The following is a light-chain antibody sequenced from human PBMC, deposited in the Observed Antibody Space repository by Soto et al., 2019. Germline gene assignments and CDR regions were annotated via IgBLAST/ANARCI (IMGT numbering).Light chain of an antibody. CDR2: GAS. J-gene: IGKJ1*01. V-gene: IGKV3-15*01. CDR1: QSVSSN. CDR3: QQYNNWPSWT. Sequence: ETVLTQSPGTLSLSPGERATLSCRASQSVSSNLAWYQQKPGQAPRLLIYGASTRATGIPARFSGSGSGTEFTLTISSLQSEDFAVYYCQQYNNWPSWTFGQGNKVDIK.